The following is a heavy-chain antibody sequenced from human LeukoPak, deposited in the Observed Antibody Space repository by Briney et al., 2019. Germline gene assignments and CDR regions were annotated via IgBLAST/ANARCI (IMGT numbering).Heavy chain of an antibody. J-gene: IGHJ6*02. Sequence: SETLSLTCTVSGGSISSYYWGWIRQPAGKGLEWIGRIYTSGSTNYNPSLKSRVTMSVDTSKNQFSLKLSSVTAADTAVYYCARDFPPLSYYPYYYYYYGMDVWGQGTTVTVSS. CDR1: GGSISSYY. D-gene: IGHD3-10*01. CDR2: IYTSGST. CDR3: ARDFPPLSYYPYYYYYYGMDV. V-gene: IGHV4-4*07.